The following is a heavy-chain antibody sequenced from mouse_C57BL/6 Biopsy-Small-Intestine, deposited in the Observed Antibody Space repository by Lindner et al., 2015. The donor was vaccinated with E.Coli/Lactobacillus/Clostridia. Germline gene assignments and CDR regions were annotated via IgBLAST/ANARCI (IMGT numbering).Heavy chain of an antibody. Sequence: VQLQESGPELVKPGASMKLSCKASGYTFTDYNIHWVKQSPGQGLEWIGWIYLGNGITKFNDKFKGKATMTADKSSSTTYMQLSSLTSEDSAVYFCARSNYIALDYWGQGTSVTVSS. CDR3: ARSNYIALDY. CDR2: IYLGNGIT. J-gene: IGHJ4*01. D-gene: IGHD1-3*01. V-gene: IGHV1S56*01. CDR1: GYTFTDYN.